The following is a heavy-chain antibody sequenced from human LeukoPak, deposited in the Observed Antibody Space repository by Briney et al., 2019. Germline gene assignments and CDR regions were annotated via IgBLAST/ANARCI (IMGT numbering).Heavy chain of an antibody. CDR1: GLSYSDSY. CDR3: ARDTGSSSYNNWFDP. Sequence: GGSLRLSCAASGLSYSDSYMTWIRQAPGKGLEWVSYISSSGSYANYADSVQGRFTVSRDNSKNTLYLQMNSLRAEDTAVYYCARDTGSSSYNNWFDPWGQGTLVTVSS. CDR2: ISSSGSYA. J-gene: IGHJ5*02. D-gene: IGHD6-13*01. V-gene: IGHV3-11*06.